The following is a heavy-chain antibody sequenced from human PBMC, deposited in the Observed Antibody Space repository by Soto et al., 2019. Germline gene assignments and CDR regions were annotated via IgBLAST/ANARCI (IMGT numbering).Heavy chain of an antibody. CDR2: INAGNGNT. D-gene: IGHD3-3*01. CDR1: GYTFTSYA. V-gene: IGHV1-3*01. J-gene: IGHJ4*02. CDR3: ARGFHFGVVIYYFDY. Sequence: ASVKVSCKASGYTFTSYAMHWVRQAPGQRLEWMGWINAGNGNTKYSQKFQGRVTITRDTSASTAYMELSSLRSEDTAVYYCARGFHFGVVIYYFDYWGQGSLVTVSS.